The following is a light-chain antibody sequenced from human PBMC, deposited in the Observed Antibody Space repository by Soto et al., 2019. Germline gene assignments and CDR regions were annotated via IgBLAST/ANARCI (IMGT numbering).Light chain of an antibody. V-gene: IGLV1-44*01. CDR3: ATWDDRLNGWL. J-gene: IGLJ3*02. CDR2: SSN. CDR1: SSNIGSNI. Sequence: QSVLTQPPSASGTPGQRVTISCSGSSSNIGSNIVDWYQQLPGTAPKLLIYSSNQRPSGVPDRFSASKSGTSASLAIIGLQSEDDAEYYCATWDDRLNGWLFGGGTTLTVL.